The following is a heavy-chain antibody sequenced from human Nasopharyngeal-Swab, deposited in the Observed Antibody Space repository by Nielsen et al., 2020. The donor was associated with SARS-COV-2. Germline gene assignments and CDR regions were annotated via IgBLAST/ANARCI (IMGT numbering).Heavy chain of an antibody. V-gene: IGHV4-59*12. CDR2: IYYSGST. CDR1: GGSISSYY. D-gene: IGHD3-9*01. J-gene: IGHJ3*02. CDR3: ARRAVLRYPWPTKMGNAFDI. Sequence: SETLSLTCTVSGGSISSYYWSWIRQPPGKGLEWIGYIYYSGSTNYNPSLKSRVTISVDTSKNQFSLKLSSVTAADTAVYYCARRAVLRYPWPTKMGNAFDIWGQGTMVTVSS.